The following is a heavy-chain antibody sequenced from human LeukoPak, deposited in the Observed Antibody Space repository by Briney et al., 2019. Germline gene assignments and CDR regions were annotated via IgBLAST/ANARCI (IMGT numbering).Heavy chain of an antibody. V-gene: IGHV2-5*01. D-gene: IGHD5-18*01. CDR2: IYWNDDK. CDR3: AHRGYDTPFDY. CDR1: GFSLTTSGMA. J-gene: IGHJ4*02. Sequence: SGPTLVKPTQTLTLTCTFSGFSLTTSGMAVGWIRQPPGKALEWLALIYWNDDKRYSPSLKTKLTITQGTSKNQVVLTMTNMDPVDTATYYCAHRGYDTPFDYWGQGTLVTVSS.